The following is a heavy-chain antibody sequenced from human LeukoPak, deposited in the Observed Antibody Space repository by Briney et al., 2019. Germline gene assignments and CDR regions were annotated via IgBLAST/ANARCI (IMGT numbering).Heavy chain of an antibody. CDR3: ARGQLELEEYAFDI. V-gene: IGHV4-39*01. D-gene: IGHD1-7*01. J-gene: IGHJ3*02. CDR2: IYYSGST. Sequence: PSETLSLTCTVPGGSISSSSYYWGWIRQPPGKGLEWIGSIYYSGSTYYNPSLKSRVTISVDTSKNQFSLKLSSVTAADTAVYYCARGQLELEEYAFDIWGQGTMVTVSS. CDR1: GGSISSSSYY.